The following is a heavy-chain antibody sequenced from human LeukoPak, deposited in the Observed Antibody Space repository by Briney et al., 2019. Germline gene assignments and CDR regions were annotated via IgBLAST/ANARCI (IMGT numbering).Heavy chain of an antibody. Sequence: SQTLSLTCTVSGVSISSGDYYWSWIRQPPGKGLEWIGYIYYSGSTYYNPSLKSRVTISVDTSKNQFSLKLSSVTAADTAVYYCARRRGSSYYYDSSGYYMVDYWGQGTLVTVSS. CDR3: ARRRGSSYYYDSSGYYMVDY. CDR1: GVSISSGDYY. CDR2: IYYSGST. V-gene: IGHV4-30-4*01. D-gene: IGHD3-22*01. J-gene: IGHJ4*02.